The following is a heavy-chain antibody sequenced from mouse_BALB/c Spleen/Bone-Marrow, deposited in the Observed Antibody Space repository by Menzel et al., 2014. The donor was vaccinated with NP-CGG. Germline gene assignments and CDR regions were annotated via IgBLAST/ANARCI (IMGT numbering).Heavy chain of an antibody. J-gene: IGHJ4*01. V-gene: IGHV3-8*02. CDR3: ARLEEGYGNYEGYYYALDY. D-gene: IGHD2-10*02. CDR2: ISYSGIT. Sequence: VQLQQSGPSLVKPSQTLSLTCSLTGDSITSGYWNWIRKFPGNKLEYMGYISYSGITYYNPSLKSRISITRDTSKNQYYLQLNSVTTEDTATYFCARLEEGYGNYEGYYYALDYWGQGTSVTVSS. CDR1: GDSITSGY.